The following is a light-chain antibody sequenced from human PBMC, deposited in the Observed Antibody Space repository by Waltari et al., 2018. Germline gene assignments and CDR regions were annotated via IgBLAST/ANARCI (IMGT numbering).Light chain of an antibody. CDR3: SSYTSSNTLG. CDR2: DVR. CDR1: SSDVGGYNY. J-gene: IGLJ1*01. Sequence: QSALTQPASVSGSPGQSITISCTGTSSDVGGYNYVSWSQQHPGKAPKLMIYDVRNRPSGFANRFSGSKSGNTASLTISGLQAEDEADYYCSSYTSSNTLGFGTGTKVTVL. V-gene: IGLV2-14*03.